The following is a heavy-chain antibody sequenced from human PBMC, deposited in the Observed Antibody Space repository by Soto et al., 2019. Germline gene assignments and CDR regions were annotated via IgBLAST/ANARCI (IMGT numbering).Heavy chain of an antibody. V-gene: IGHV1-69*01. CDR1: GGTFSSYA. J-gene: IGHJ4*02. D-gene: IGHD2-21*02. Sequence: QVQLVQSGAEVKKPGXSVKVSCKASGGTFSSYAISWVRQAPGQGLEWMGGIIPIFGTANYAQKFQGRVTIPADESTSTAYMELSSLRSEDTAVYYCARTAYCGGDCYSYYFDYWGQGTLVTVSS. CDR3: ARTAYCGGDCYSYYFDY. CDR2: IIPIFGTA.